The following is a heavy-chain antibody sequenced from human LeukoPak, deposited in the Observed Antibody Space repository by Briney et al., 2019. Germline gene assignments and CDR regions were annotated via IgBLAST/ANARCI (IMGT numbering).Heavy chain of an antibody. V-gene: IGHV3-23*01. Sequence: GGSLRLSCVASGFTFSNYAMNWVRQAPGKGLEWVSGVSGGGSSTYYADSVKGRFTISRDNSKNTLYLQMNSLRAEDTAVYYCARDRVTELPAYDYYYYYMDVWGEGTTVTVSS. CDR1: GFTFSNYA. CDR2: VSGGGSST. J-gene: IGHJ6*03. CDR3: ARDRVTELPAYDYYYYYMDV. D-gene: IGHD1-7*01.